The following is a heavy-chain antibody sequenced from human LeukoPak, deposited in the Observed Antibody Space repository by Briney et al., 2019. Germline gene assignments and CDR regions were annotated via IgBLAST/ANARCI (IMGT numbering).Heavy chain of an antibody. J-gene: IGHJ6*02. Sequence: PSETLSLTCAVYGGSFSGYYWSWIRQPPGKGLEWIGEINHSGSTNYNPSLKSRVTMSVDTSKNQFSLKVSSVTAADTAVYYCASAQYQVPGMDVWGQGTTVTVSS. CDR2: INHSGST. CDR1: GGSFSGYY. CDR3: ASAQYQVPGMDV. V-gene: IGHV4-34*01. D-gene: IGHD2-2*01.